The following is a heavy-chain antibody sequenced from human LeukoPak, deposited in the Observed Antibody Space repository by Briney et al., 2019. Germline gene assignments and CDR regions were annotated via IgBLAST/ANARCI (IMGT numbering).Heavy chain of an antibody. D-gene: IGHD5-18*01. V-gene: IGHV4-59*05. CDR1: GGSISSYY. Sequence: SETLSLTCTVSGGSISSYYWTWIRQPPGKGLEWIGSIYYSGSTYYNPSLKSRVTISVDTSKHQFSLKLSSVTAADTAVYYCAEGIYGYSSWGQGTLVTVSS. J-gene: IGHJ4*02. CDR3: AEGIYGYSS. CDR2: IYYSGST.